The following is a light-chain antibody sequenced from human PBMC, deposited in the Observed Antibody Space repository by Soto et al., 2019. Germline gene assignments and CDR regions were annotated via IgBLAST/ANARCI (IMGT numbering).Light chain of an antibody. CDR2: VNSDGSH. J-gene: IGLJ2*01. CDR3: QTWGTGILVV. CDR1: GGHRSYA. V-gene: IGLV4-69*01. Sequence: QSVLTQSPSASASLGASVKLTCTLSGGHRSYAIAWHQQQPDKGPRYLMKVNSDGSHSKGDGIPDRFSGSSSGAERYLTISSLKSEDEADYYCQTWGTGILVVFGGGTKLTVL.